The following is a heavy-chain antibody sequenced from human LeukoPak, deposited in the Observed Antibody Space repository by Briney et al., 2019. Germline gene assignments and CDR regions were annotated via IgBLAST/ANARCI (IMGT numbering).Heavy chain of an antibody. V-gene: IGHV3-53*01. CDR1: GFTVSSNS. CDR3: AKDPGAAAGIIN. CDR2: IYSDNT. D-gene: IGHD6-13*01. Sequence: GGSLRLSCTVSGFTVSSNSMSWVRQAPGKGLEWVSFIYSDNTHYSDSVKGRFTISRDNSKNTLYLQMNSLRAEDTAVYYCAKDPGAAAGIINWGQGTLVTVSS. J-gene: IGHJ4*02.